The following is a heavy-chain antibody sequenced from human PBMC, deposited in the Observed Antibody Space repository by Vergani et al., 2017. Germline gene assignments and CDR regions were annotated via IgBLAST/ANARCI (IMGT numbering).Heavy chain of an antibody. V-gene: IGHV4-31*03. CDR2: IFHSGGA. D-gene: IGHD5-24*01. J-gene: IGHJ2*01. Sequence: QVKLQESGPGLLKPSQTLSLTCTVSGESIRSGSHYWSWIRQHPGKGLEWIGYIFHSGGAYYNPSLESRVSISVDTSKNEFSLRVTSVTAADTAVYYCARDFHPYRLKTHNEMATMWYFDLWGRGTLVTVSS. CDR1: GESIRSGSHY. CDR3: ARDFHPYRLKTHNEMATMWYFDL.